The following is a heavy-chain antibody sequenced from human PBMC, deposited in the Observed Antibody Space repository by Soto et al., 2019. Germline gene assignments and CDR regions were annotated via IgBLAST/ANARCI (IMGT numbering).Heavy chain of an antibody. CDR2: IYHRGTT. J-gene: IGHJ4*02. D-gene: IGHD3-9*01. V-gene: IGHV4-31*03. Sequence: QVQLQESVPGLVKPSQTLSLTCTVSGASISSGNYYWNWVRQYPGKGLEWVGYIYHRGTTYYNPSLKSRLSISLDTSKNQFSRKVSSVTAADTAVYYCARASFDYLWLYDYWGQGTLVTVSS. CDR1: GASISSGNYY. CDR3: ARASFDYLWLYDY.